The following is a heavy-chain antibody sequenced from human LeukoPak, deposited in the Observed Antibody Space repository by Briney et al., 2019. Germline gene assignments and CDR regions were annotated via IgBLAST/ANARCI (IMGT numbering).Heavy chain of an antibody. V-gene: IGHV4-59*01. D-gene: IGHD3-3*01. CDR2: IYYSGST. J-gene: IGHJ2*01. Sequence: SSETLSLTCTVSGGSISSYYWSWIRQPPGKGLEWLGYIYYSGSTNYNPSLKSRVTISVDTSKNQFSLKLSSVTAADTAVYYCARGYDFWSGYPSYWYFDLWGRGTLVTVSS. CDR3: ARGYDFWSGYPSYWYFDL. CDR1: GGSISSYY.